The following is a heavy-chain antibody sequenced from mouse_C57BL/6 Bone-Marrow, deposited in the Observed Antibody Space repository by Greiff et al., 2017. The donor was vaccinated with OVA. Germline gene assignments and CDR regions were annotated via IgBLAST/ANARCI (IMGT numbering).Heavy chain of an antibody. V-gene: IGHV1-55*01. CDR2: IYTGSGRT. D-gene: IGHD3-2*02. J-gene: IGHJ3*01. Sequence: QVQLQQPGAELVKPGASVKMSCKASGYTFTSYWITWVKQRPGQGLEWIGDIYTGSGRTNYNEKFKSKAKLTVDTSSRTAYMQLSSLTSEDSAVYYCARGLGSSGPAWFAYWGQGTLVTVSA. CDR3: ARGLGSSGPAWFAY. CDR1: GYTFTSYW.